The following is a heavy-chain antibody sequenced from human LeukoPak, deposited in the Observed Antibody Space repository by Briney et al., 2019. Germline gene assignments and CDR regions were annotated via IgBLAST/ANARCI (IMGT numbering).Heavy chain of an antibody. D-gene: IGHD2-21*01. Sequence: GGSLRLSCAASGFTFSSYAMHWVRQAPGKGLEWVAVISYDGSNKYYADPVKGRFTISRDNSKNTLYLQMNSLRAEDTAVYFCARERQDTILHSGAFDIWGQGTMVTVSS. CDR2: ISYDGSNK. CDR1: GFTFSSYA. J-gene: IGHJ3*02. V-gene: IGHV3-30-3*01. CDR3: ARERQDTILHSGAFDI.